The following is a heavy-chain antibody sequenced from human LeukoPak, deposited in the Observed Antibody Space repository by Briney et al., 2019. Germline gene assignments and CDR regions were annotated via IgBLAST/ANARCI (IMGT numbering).Heavy chain of an antibody. CDR2: ISGSGGST. CDR1: GFTFSSYD. CDR3: AKEPRTYRWGYFDY. V-gene: IGHV3-23*01. J-gene: IGHJ4*02. Sequence: GGSLRLSCAASGFTFSSYDMSWVREAPGKGLEWVSAISGSGGSTYYADSVRGRFTISRDNSKNTLYLQMNSLRAEDTAVYYCAKEPRTYRWGYFDYWGQGTLVTVSS. D-gene: IGHD3-16*01.